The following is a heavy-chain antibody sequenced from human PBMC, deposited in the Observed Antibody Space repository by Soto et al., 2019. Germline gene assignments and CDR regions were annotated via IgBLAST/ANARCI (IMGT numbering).Heavy chain of an antibody. CDR3: ARDGDYYDSSGYYWRYFDY. V-gene: IGHV4-30-4*07. Sequence: SETLSLTCAVSGGSISSGGYSWSWIRQPPGKGLEWIGFMYNSGSTHYNPSLKSRVTISLDTSKNQFSLNLRSVTAADTAVYYCARDGDYYDSSGYYWRYFDYWGQGTLVTVSS. J-gene: IGHJ4*02. CDR1: GGSISSGGYS. CDR2: MYNSGST. D-gene: IGHD3-22*01.